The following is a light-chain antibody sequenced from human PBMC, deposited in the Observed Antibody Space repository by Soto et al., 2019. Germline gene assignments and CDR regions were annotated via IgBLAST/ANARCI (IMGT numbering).Light chain of an antibody. CDR2: DVS. CDR3: SSYTGGSTSYV. V-gene: IGLV2-14*03. J-gene: IGLJ1*01. Sequence: ALTQPASVSGSPGQSITISCTGTSSDVGAYKYVSWHQQHPGKAPKLMIYDVSDRPSGVSDRFSGSKSGNTASLTISGLQAEDEADYYCSSYTGGSTSYVFGTGTKVTVL. CDR1: SSDVGAYKY.